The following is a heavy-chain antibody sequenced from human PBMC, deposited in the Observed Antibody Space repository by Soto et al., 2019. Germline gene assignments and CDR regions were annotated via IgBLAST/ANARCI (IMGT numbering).Heavy chain of an antibody. CDR2: INPSGGST. J-gene: IGHJ1*01. Sequence: ASVKVSCKASGYTFTSYYMHWVRQAPGQGLEWMGIINPSGGSTSYAQKFQGRVTITRDTSTSTVYMELSSLRPEDTAVYYCAGVPMAGDYKYFQHWGQGTLVTVPS. CDR1: GYTFTSYY. V-gene: IGHV1-46*01. D-gene: IGHD4-17*01. CDR3: AGVPMAGDYKYFQH.